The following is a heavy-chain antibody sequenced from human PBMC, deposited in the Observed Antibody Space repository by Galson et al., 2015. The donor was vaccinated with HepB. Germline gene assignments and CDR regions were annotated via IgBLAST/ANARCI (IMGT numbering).Heavy chain of an antibody. J-gene: IGHJ6*02. CDR3: ARDPRVRTAMVLPDYYYYGMDV. D-gene: IGHD5-18*01. CDR2: IYYSGST. Sequence: SETLSLTCTVSGGSISSSSYYWGWIRQPPGKGLEWIGSIYYSGSTYYNPSLKSRVTISVDTSKNQFSLKLSSVTAADTAVYYCARDPRVRTAMVLPDYYYYGMDVWGQGTTVTVSS. CDR1: GGSISSSSYY. V-gene: IGHV4-39*07.